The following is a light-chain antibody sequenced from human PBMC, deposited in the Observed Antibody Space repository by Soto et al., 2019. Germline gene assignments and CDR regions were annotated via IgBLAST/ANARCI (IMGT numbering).Light chain of an antibody. J-gene: IGKJ1*01. CDR1: HSVDSN. CDR3: HQYDSWT. Sequence: EIVMTQSPATLSVSPGEGATLSCRASHSVDSNLAWYQQKPGQAPRLLIYGASSRATGIPDRFSGSGSGTDFTLTISRLEPEDFAVYYCHQYDSWTFGQGTKVDI. V-gene: IGKV3D-15*01. CDR2: GAS.